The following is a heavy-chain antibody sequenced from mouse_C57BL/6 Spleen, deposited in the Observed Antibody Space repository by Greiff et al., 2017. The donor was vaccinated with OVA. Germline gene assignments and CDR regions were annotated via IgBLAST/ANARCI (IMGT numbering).Heavy chain of an antibody. CDR2: IYPSDSET. CDR1: GYTFTSYW. D-gene: IGHD1-1*01. J-gene: IGHJ4*01. Sequence: QVQLQQSGAELVRPGSSVKLSCKASGYTFTSYWMDWVKQRPGQGLEWIGNIYPSDSETHYNQKFKDKATLTVDKSSSTAYMQLSSLTSEDSAVYYCARDYGSTGAMDYWGQGTSVTVSS. CDR3: ARDYGSTGAMDY. V-gene: IGHV1-61*01.